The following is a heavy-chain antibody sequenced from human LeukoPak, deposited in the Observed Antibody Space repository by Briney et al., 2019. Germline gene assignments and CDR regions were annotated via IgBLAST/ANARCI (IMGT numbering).Heavy chain of an antibody. V-gene: IGHV1-18*01. D-gene: IGHD3-3*01. CDR1: GGTFSSYA. Sequence: GGSLRLSCAASGGTFSSYAISWVRQAPGQGLEWMGWISAYNGSTNYAQKLQGRVTMTTDTSTSTAYMELRSLRSDDTAVYYCAKGSTYYDFWSGYYFGYWGQGTLVTVSS. J-gene: IGHJ4*02. CDR3: AKGSTYYDFWSGYYFGY. CDR2: ISAYNGST.